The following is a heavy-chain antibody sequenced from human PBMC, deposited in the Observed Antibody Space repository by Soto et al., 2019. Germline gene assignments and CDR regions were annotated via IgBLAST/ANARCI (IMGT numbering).Heavy chain of an antibody. CDR1: GFTFNTYW. CDR3: ARFTRGSSGDY. Sequence: EVQLVESGGDLVQPGGSLRLSCVASGFTFNTYWMSWVRQAPGKGLEWVANIKEAGSDKYYVDSVKGRFTISRDNAKNLLYLQMNSLGAGDTAMYYCARFTRGSSGDYWGQGTLVTVSS. V-gene: IGHV3-7*01. D-gene: IGHD6-25*01. CDR2: IKEAGSDK. J-gene: IGHJ4*02.